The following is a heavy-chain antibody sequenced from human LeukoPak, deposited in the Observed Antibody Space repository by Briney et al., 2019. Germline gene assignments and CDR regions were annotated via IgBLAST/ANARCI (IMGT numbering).Heavy chain of an antibody. CDR3: ARGLVLYDSSGYVY. CDR2: INHSGST. Sequence: PSETLSLTCAVYGGSFSGYYWNWIRQPPGKGLEWIGEINHSGSTNYNPSLKSRVTISVDTSKNQFSLKLSSVTAADTAVYYCARGLVLYDSSGYVYWGQGTLVTVSS. V-gene: IGHV4-34*01. J-gene: IGHJ4*02. CDR1: GGSFSGYY. D-gene: IGHD3-22*01.